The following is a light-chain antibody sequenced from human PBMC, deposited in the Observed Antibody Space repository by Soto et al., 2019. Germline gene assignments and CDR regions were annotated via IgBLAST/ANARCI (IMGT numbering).Light chain of an antibody. V-gene: IGKV1-9*01. CDR2: AAS. CDR1: QGISSY. J-gene: IGKJ1*01. Sequence: DIQLTQSPSFLSASVGDRVTITCRASQGISSYLAWYQQKPGKAPKLLIYAASTLQSGVPSRFSGSGSGTECTLTISSRQPEDFATYYCQQLNSYSTRTFGQGTKVEIK. CDR3: QQLNSYSTRT.